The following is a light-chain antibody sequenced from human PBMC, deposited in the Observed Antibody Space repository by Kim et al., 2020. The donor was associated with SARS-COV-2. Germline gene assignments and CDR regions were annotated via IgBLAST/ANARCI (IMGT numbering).Light chain of an antibody. J-gene: IGKJ4*01. CDR1: QSLLRSDGNTY. V-gene: IGKV2-30*02. CDR2: QVS. Sequence: QPASISCRSSQSLLRSDGNTYLNWFLQRPGQSPRRLIYQVSKRDSGVPDRFSGSGSGTDFTLEISRVEAEDVGVYFCMQGASWPLTFGGGTKVDIK. CDR3: MQGASWPLT.